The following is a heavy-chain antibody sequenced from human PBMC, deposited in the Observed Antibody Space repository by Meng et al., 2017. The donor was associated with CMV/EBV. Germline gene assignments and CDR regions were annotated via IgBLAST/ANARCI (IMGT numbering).Heavy chain of an antibody. CDR3: AKVRAEGRGVRGVLWFDP. D-gene: IGHD3-10*01. J-gene: IGHJ5*02. CDR2: ISGSGGST. V-gene: IGHV3-23*01. Sequence: ESLKISCSTSWFNFRSHGMHWVRPAPGKGLEWVSAISGSGGSTYYADSVKGRFTISRDNSKNTLYLQMNSLRAEDTAVYYCAKVRAEGRGVRGVLWFDPWGQGTLVTVSS. CDR1: WFNFRSHG.